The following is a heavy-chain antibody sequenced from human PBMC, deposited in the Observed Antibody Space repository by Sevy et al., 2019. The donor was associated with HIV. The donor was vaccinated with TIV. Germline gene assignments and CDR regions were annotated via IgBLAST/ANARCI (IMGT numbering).Heavy chain of an antibody. CDR2: ISSSSSYL. CDR1: GFTFSSYS. J-gene: IGHJ3*02. CDR3: ARDQYYDYVWGSYRQGDAFDI. V-gene: IGHV3-21*01. D-gene: IGHD3-16*02. Sequence: GGSLRLSCAASGFTFSSYSMNWVRQAPGKGLEWVSSISSSSSYLYYSDSVKGRFNISRGNAQNSLYLQMNSLRAEDTAVYYCARDQYYDYVWGSYRQGDAFDIWGQGTMVTVSS.